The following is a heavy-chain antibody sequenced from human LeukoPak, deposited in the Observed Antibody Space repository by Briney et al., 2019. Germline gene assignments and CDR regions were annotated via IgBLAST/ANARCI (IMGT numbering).Heavy chain of an antibody. CDR1: GGTFSSYA. D-gene: IGHD5-12*01. CDR3: AIHHSGYGHFDY. Sequence: SVKVSCKASGGTFSSYAISWVRQASGQGLEWMGGIIPIFGTANYAQKFQGRVTITADESTSTAYMELSSLRSEDTAVYYCAIHHSGYGHFDYWGQGTLVTVSS. CDR2: IIPIFGTA. J-gene: IGHJ4*02. V-gene: IGHV1-69*13.